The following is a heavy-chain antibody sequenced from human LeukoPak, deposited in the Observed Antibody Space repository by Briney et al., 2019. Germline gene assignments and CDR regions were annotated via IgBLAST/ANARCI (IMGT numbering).Heavy chain of an antibody. CDR2: ISGSNSYI. J-gene: IGHJ4*02. D-gene: IGHD3-10*01. CDR3: ARDRRVVRGDVFDY. V-gene: IGHV3-21*01. CDR1: GFTFNSYS. Sequence: GGSLRLSCAASGFTFNSYSMNWVRQAPGKGLEWVSSISGSNSYIYYADSMKGRFTISRDNAKNSLYLQMNSLRAEDTAVYYCARDRRVVRGDVFDYWGQGILVTVSS.